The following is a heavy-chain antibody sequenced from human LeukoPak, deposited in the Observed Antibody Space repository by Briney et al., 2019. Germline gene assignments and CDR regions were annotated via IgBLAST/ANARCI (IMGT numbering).Heavy chain of an antibody. CDR2: INPNTGGT. D-gene: IGHD2-8*01. CDR1: GYSFTGNY. Sequence: ASVKVSCKASGYSFTGNYIHWVRQAPGQGFEWMGWINPNTGGTNYAQKFKGRILMTRDTSIGTAYLELSSLKSDDTAVYYCARVGYCSRGVCYNYDYWGQGTQVTVSS. V-gene: IGHV1-2*02. CDR3: ARVGYCSRGVCYNYDY. J-gene: IGHJ4*02.